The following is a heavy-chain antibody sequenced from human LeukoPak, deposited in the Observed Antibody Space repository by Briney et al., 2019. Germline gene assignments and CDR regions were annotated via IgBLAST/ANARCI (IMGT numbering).Heavy chain of an antibody. J-gene: IGHJ4*02. Sequence: SQTLSLTCAVSGGSISSGGYSWSWIRQPPGKGLEWIGYIYHSGSTYYNPSLKSRVTISVDRSKNQFSLKLSSVTAADTAVYHRARKGLGGDLFDYWGQGTLVAVSS. CDR3: ARKGLGGDLFDY. CDR2: IYHSGST. CDR1: GGSISSGGYS. D-gene: IGHD4-17*01. V-gene: IGHV4-30-2*01.